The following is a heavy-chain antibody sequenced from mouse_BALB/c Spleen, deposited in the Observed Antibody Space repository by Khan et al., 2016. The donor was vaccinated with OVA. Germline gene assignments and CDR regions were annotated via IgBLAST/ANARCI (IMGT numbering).Heavy chain of an antibody. J-gene: IGHJ1*01. D-gene: IGHD1-1*01. CDR2: IFPGDDST. V-gene: IGHV1-85*01. CDR1: GYTFTSYD. CDR3: ARPDDGGILYWYFDV. Sequence: QVQLQQSGAELVKPGASVKLSCRASGYTFTSYDINWVRQRPEQGLEWIGWIFPGDDSTKYNEKFKDKATLTSDKSSSTAYMQLSRLTSEDSAVDCCARPDDGGILYWYFDVWGAGTTVTVSS.